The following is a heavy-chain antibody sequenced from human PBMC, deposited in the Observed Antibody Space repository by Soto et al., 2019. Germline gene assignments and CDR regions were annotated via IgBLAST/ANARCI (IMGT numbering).Heavy chain of an antibody. D-gene: IGHD3-22*01. CDR3: ARSDGGYYDSSGYFNLDY. J-gene: IGHJ4*02. CDR2: IIPIFGTA. CDR1: GDTFSSYA. Sequence: SVKVSCKASGDTFSSYAISWVRQAPGQGLEWMGGIIPIFGTANYAQKFQGRVTITADKSTSTAYMELSSLRSEDTAVYYCARSDGGYYDSSGYFNLDYWGQGTLVTSPQ. V-gene: IGHV1-69*06.